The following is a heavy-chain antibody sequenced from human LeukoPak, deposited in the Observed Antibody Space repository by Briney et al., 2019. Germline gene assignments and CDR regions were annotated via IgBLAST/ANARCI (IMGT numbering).Heavy chain of an antibody. CDR2: VKQDGSEE. Sequence: GGSLRLSCVASEFRFGRDWISWVRQAPGKGLEWVACVKQDGSEEYYVGSVRGRFTVSVDNGKNSLYLQMNSLRAEDTARYYCATLDSTKSVFWGRGTAVTVSS. D-gene: IGHD2-2*01. CDR3: ATLDSTKSVF. J-gene: IGHJ1*01. CDR1: EFRFGRDW. V-gene: IGHV3-7*01.